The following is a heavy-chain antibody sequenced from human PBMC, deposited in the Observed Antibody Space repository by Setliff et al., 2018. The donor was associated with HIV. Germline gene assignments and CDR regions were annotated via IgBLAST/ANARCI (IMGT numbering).Heavy chain of an antibody. Sequence: GESLRLSCAASGFSLNDYSMNWVRQAPGKGLEWVSCISSGGGFIYYADSVKGRFTISRDSAKNSVYLQMNSLRAEDTAVYYCARDSGPYYDYVWGTYRPEYFQHWGQGTLVTVSS. V-gene: IGHV3-21*01. CDR3: ARDSGPYYDYVWGTYRPEYFQH. J-gene: IGHJ1*01. CDR1: GFSLNDYS. CDR2: ISSGGGFI. D-gene: IGHD3-16*02.